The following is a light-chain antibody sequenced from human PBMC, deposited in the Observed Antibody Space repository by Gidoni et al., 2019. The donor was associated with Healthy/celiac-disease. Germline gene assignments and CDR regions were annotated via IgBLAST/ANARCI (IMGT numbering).Light chain of an antibody. CDR2: AAS. V-gene: IGKV1-6*01. Sequence: ALHMTQSPSSLSASVGDRVTITCRASQGIRNDLGWYQQKPGKAPKLLIYAASSLQSGVPSKFSGSGSGTDFTLTISSLQPEDFATYYCLQDYNYPYTFGQGTKLEIK. J-gene: IGKJ2*01. CDR1: QGIRND. CDR3: LQDYNYPYT.